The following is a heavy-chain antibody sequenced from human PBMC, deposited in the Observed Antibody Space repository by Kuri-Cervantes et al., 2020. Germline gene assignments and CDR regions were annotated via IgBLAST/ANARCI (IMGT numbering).Heavy chain of an antibody. CDR2: IYYSGST. CDR3: ASNMNYYYDSSGYGAFDI. J-gene: IGHJ3*02. Sequence: GSLRLSCTVSGGSISSYYWSWIRQPPGKGLEWIGYIYYSGSTNYNPSLKSRVTISVDTSKNQFSLKLSSVTAADTAVYYCASNMNYYYDSSGYGAFDIWGQGTMVTVSS. CDR1: GGSISSYY. D-gene: IGHD3-22*01. V-gene: IGHV4-59*01.